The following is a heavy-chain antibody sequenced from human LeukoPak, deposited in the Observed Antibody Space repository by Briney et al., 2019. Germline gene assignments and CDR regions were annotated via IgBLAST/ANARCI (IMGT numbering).Heavy chain of an antibody. V-gene: IGHV3-53*04. CDR2: IYSGGST. D-gene: IGHD3-10*01. Sequence: GGSLRLSCAASGFTVSSNYMSWVRQAPGKGLEWVAVIYSGGSTYYADSVKGRFTISRHNSKNTLYLQMNSLRAEDTAVHYCATQYYYGSGSYSHIYFDYWGQGTLVTVSS. CDR3: ATQYYYGSGSYSHIYFDY. CDR1: GFTVSSNY. J-gene: IGHJ4*02.